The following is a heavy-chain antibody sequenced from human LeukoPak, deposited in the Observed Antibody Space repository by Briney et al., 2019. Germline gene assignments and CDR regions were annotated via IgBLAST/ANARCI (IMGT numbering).Heavy chain of an antibody. D-gene: IGHD5-12*01. CDR3: ARGYSGYDRRGKNYYYYYMDV. CDR2: INQSGST. V-gene: IGHV4-34*01. CDR1: GGSFSGYY. J-gene: IGHJ6*03. Sequence: SETLSLTCAVYGGSFSGYYWGWIRQSPGKGLEWIGEINQSGSTNYNPSLKSRVTISVDTSKNQFSLKLSSVTAADTAVYYCARGYSGYDRRGKNYYYYYMDVWGKGTTVTVSS.